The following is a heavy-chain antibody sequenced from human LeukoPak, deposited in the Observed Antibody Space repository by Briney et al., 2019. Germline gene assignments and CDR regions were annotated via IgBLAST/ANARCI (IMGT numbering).Heavy chain of an antibody. J-gene: IGHJ6*02. CDR2: MNPNSGNT. V-gene: IGHV1-8*01. Sequence: ASVTVSCKASGYTFTSYDINWVRQAPGQGLEWMGWMNPNSGNTGYAQKFQGRVTMTRNTSISTAYMELSSLRSEDTAVYYCARDVAARPFYYYGMDVWGQGTTVTVSS. CDR1: GYTFTSYD. CDR3: ARDVAARPFYYYGMDV. D-gene: IGHD6-6*01.